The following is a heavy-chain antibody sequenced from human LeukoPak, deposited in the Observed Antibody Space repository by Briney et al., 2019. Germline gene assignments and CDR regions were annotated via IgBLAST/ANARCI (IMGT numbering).Heavy chain of an antibody. J-gene: IGHJ6*03. CDR2: ISSSGSTI. CDR1: GFIFSSYE. CDR3: ARGPDYYFYMDV. Sequence: GGSLRLSCAASGFIFSSYEMNWVRQAPGKGLEWVSYISSSGSTIYYADSVKGRFTISRDNAKNSVFLQMNSLRAEDTAVYYCARGPDYYFYMDVWGKGTTVTVSS. V-gene: IGHV3-48*03.